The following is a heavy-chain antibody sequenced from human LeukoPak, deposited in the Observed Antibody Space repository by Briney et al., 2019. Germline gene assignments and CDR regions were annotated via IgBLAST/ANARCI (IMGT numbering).Heavy chain of an antibody. CDR3: ARGYGPLPF. Sequence: PGGSLRVSCTVSGFIFSNYWMHWVRQAPGKGVVWVSRIINDGSSTNYADSVRGRFTISRDNAKNTLYLQMNRLRAEDTAVYYCARGYGPLPFWGQGTLVTVSS. V-gene: IGHV3-74*01. CDR1: GFIFSNYW. D-gene: IGHD5-12*01. J-gene: IGHJ4*02. CDR2: IINDGSST.